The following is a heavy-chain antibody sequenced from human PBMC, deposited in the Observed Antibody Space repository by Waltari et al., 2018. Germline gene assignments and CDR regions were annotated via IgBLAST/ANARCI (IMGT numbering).Heavy chain of an antibody. CDR3: ARGGYGGSGSYFPDY. D-gene: IGHD3-10*01. CDR1: GGTFSSYA. J-gene: IGHJ4*02. V-gene: IGHV1-69*10. CDR2: MIPILGIE. Sequence: QVQLVQSGAEVKKPGSSVKVSCKASGGTFSSYAISWVRQAPGQGLEWMGGMIPILGIENYAQKFQGRGTITADKSTSTAYMELSSLRSEDTAVYYGARGGYGGSGSYFPDYWGQGTLVTVSS.